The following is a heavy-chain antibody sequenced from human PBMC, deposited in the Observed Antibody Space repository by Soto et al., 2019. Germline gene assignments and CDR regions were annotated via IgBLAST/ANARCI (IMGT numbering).Heavy chain of an antibody. J-gene: IGHJ3*02. V-gene: IGHV3-30*04. CDR2: ISYDGSNK. Sequence: GGSLRLSCAASGFTFSSYAMHWVRQAPGKGLEWVAVISYDGSNKYYADSVKGRFTISRDNSKNTLYLQMNSLRAEDTAVYYCARGLNPQLRPQDAFDIWGQGTMVTVSS. CDR3: ARGLNPQLRPQDAFDI. D-gene: IGHD2-21*01. CDR1: GFTFSSYA.